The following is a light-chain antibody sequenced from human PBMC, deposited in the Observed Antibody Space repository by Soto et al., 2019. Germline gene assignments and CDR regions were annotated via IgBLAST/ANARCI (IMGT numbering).Light chain of an antibody. CDR2: GAS. CDR1: QSVSSSY. J-gene: IGKJ3*01. CDR3: QQYGSSPFT. V-gene: IGKV3-20*01. Sequence: EIVLTQSPGTLSLSPGERATLSCRASQSVSSSYLAWYQQKPGQAPRLLIYGASSRATGIPYRFSGSGSETDFTLTISRLEPEDVAGYYCQQYGSSPFTFGPGTKVDIK.